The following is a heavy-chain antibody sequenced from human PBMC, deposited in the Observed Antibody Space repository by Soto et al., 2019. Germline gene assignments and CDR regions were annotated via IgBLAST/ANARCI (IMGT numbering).Heavy chain of an antibody. V-gene: IGHV3-30*18. J-gene: IGHJ6*02. Sequence: QVQLVESGGGVVQPGRSLRLSCAASGFTFSNYAMHWVRQAPGKGLEWVAVISYDGSNKYYADSVKGRFTISRDNSKNTLYLQMNSLRAEDTAVYYCAKDDYGMDAWGQRTTVTVSS. CDR2: ISYDGSNK. CDR3: AKDDYGMDA. CDR1: GFTFSNYA.